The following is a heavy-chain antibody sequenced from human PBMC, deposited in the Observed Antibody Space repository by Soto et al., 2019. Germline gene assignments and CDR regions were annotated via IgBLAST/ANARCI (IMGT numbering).Heavy chain of an antibody. D-gene: IGHD6-19*01. CDR1: GYTFTGYY. J-gene: IGHJ6*02. Sequence: ASVKVSCKASGYTFTGYYMHWVRQAPGQGLEWMGWINPNSGGTNYAQKFQGWVTMTRDTSISTAYMELSRLRSDDTAVYYCARVRAVADEGREPYGMDVWGQGTTVTVSS. CDR3: ARVRAVADEGREPYGMDV. V-gene: IGHV1-2*04. CDR2: INPNSGGT.